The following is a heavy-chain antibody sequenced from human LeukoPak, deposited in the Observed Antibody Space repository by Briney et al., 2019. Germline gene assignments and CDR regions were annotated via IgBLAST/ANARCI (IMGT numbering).Heavy chain of an antibody. CDR3: ARHLGTPGTRGFDY. CDR1: GGSIISFW. V-gene: IGHV4-4*02. Sequence: PSETLSLTCAVSGGSIISFWWSWVRQPPGKGLEWIGEINHRGTTNSDTSLKSRVTMSVDTSKNQLSLTLSSVTAADTGVYYCARHLGTPGTRGFDYWGQGIQVTVSS. J-gene: IGHJ4*02. CDR2: INHRGTT. D-gene: IGHD1-1*01.